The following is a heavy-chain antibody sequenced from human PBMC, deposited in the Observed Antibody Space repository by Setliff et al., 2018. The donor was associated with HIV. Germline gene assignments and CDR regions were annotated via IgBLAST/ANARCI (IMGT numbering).Heavy chain of an antibody. CDR3: ARGPNCGGDWCGR. CDR2: IFYSGNT. V-gene: IGHV4-39*01. J-gene: IGHJ5*02. CDR1: GDSIYSGKYY. D-gene: IGHD2-21*01. Sequence: PSETLSLTCTVSGDSIYSGKYYWGWIRQPPGKGLEWIATIFYSGNTYYNPSLKSRVTMSVDTSKNQFSLKLTSVTAADTAVYYCARGPNCGGDWCGRWGQGTLVTVPQ.